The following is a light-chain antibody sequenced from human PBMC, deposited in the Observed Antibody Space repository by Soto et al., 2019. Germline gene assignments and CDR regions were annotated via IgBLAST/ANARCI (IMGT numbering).Light chain of an antibody. J-gene: IGKJ1*01. V-gene: IGKV1-8*01. CDR2: AAS. Sequence: IRRTQSPSSLSASTGDRVTITPHASQYITSYLAWYQQKPGKAPKLLIYAASTLQSGVPSRFSGSGSGTDFTLTITCLQSEDFATYYCQQYYSYPRTFGQGTKVDIK. CDR3: QQYYSYPRT. CDR1: QYITSY.